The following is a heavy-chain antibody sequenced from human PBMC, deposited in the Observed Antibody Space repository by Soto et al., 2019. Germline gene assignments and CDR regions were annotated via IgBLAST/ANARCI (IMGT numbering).Heavy chain of an antibody. CDR1: GYTFSNYY. V-gene: IGHV1-46*01. D-gene: IGHD4-17*01. CDR2: INPTGGGT. J-gene: IGHJ6*02. Sequence: QVHLVQSGAEVKKPGASVTFPCKASGYTFSNYYMHWVRQAPGQGLEWVGIINPTGGGTTSAQHFQGSVTMTRDTSTSPVYMESQSLRSEATAVYYCARGPIWTYFGDREYYGTDVWGPGTTVTVSS. CDR3: ARGPIWTYFGDREYYGTDV.